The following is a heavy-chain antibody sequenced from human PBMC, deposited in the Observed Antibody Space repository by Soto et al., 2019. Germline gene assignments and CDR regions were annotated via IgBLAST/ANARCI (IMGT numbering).Heavy chain of an antibody. CDR1: GYTFTNYA. Sequence: ASVKVSCKASGYTFTNYAMHWVRLAPGQRLEWMGWINAGTGNTKYSQNFQGRVTITRDTSASTAYMELSSLKSEDTAMYYCARGAIMYSFDYWGQGTLVTVSS. CDR2: INAGTGNT. D-gene: IGHD3-16*01. CDR3: ARGAIMYSFDY. J-gene: IGHJ4*02. V-gene: IGHV1-3*01.